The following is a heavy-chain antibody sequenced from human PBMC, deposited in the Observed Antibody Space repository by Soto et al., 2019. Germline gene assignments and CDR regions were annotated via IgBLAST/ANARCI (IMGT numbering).Heavy chain of an antibody. CDR1: GFTFTSSA. CDR2: IVVGSGNT. CDR3: AADRTPRYSSACQGDY. J-gene: IGHJ4*02. V-gene: IGHV1-58*01. Sequence: QMQLVQSGPEVKRPGTSVKVSCKASGFTFTSSAVQWVRQARGQRLEWIGWIVVGSGNTNYAQKFQERVTITRDMSTSTAYMELSSLRSEDTAVYYCAADRTPRYSSACQGDYWGQGTLVTVSS. D-gene: IGHD6-19*01.